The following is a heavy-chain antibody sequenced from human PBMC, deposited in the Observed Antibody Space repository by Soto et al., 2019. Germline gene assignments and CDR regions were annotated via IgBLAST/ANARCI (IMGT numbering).Heavy chain of an antibody. Sequence: ASVKVSCKASGYTFTGYYMHWVRQAPGQGLEWMGWINPNSGGTNYAQKFQGWVTMTRDTSISTAYMELSRLRSDDTAVYYCARSTRDGQQQWLVPDYYHGMDVWGQGTTVTVSS. CDR1: GYTFTGYY. D-gene: IGHD6-19*01. CDR2: INPNSGGT. V-gene: IGHV1-2*04. CDR3: ARSTRDGQQQWLVPDYYHGMDV. J-gene: IGHJ6*02.